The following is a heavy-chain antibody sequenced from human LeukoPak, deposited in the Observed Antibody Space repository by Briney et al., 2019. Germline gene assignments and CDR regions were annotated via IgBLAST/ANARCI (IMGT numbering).Heavy chain of an antibody. Sequence: SQTLSLTCTVSGVSISSGGYYWGWIRQHPGKGLEWIGYISYSGNTHYNPSLESRVAMSLDTAKNHFSLKLGSVTAADTAVYYCARADYDSRGHLLSFDYWGQGTLGTVSS. CDR3: ARADYDSRGHLLSFDY. CDR1: GVSISSGGYY. J-gene: IGHJ4*02. CDR2: ISYSGNT. D-gene: IGHD3-22*01. V-gene: IGHV4-31*03.